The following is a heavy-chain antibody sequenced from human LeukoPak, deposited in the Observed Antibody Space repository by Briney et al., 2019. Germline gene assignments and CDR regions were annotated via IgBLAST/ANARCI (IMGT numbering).Heavy chain of an antibody. Sequence: PSETLSLTCTVSGYSISSGYFWGWIRQPPGKGLECIGTIYHSGSTYYNPSLKSRVTISVDTSKNKFSLKLNSVTAADTAVYYCARIYSSSWFLNSFDPWGQGTLVTVSS. CDR2: IYHSGST. J-gene: IGHJ5*02. D-gene: IGHD6-13*01. V-gene: IGHV4-38-2*02. CDR1: GYSISSGYF. CDR3: ARIYSSSWFLNSFDP.